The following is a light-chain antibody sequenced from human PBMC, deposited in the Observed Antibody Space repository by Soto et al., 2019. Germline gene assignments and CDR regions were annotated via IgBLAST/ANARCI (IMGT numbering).Light chain of an antibody. V-gene: IGKV1-39*01. CDR3: QQSYSTPYT. J-gene: IGKJ2*01. Sequence: DIQMTQSPSSRSASVGARVTITCRASQSISSYLNWYQQKPGKAPKLLIYAASSLQSGVPSRFSGSGSGTDFTLTISSLQPEDFATYYCQQSYSTPYTFGQGTKVDIK. CDR1: QSISSY. CDR2: AAS.